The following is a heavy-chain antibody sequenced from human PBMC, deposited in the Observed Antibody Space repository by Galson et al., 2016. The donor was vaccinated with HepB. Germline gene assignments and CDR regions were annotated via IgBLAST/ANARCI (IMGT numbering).Heavy chain of an antibody. CDR2: ISYNGRDE. V-gene: IGHV3-30*18. D-gene: IGHD3-10*01. J-gene: IGHJ3*02. CDR3: AKNRNTGGSASYPNSFDM. CDR1: GFSFNSYG. Sequence: SLRLSCAASGFSFNSYGIHWVRQAPGKGLEWLAVISYNGRDESSADSVKGRLTISRDNSKNSLYLQMNSLRPEDTATYYCAKNRNTGGSASYPNSFDMWGQGTMVTVSS.